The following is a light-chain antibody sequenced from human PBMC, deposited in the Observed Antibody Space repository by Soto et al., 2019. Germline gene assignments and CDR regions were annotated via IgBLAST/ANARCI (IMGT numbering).Light chain of an antibody. CDR2: DAS. CDR1: QSVSGY. V-gene: IGKV3-11*01. CDR3: QQRSNWPAT. J-gene: IGKJ4*01. Sequence: EIVLTQSPATLSLSPGERATLSCRASQSVSGYLAWYQQKPGQAPRLLMYDASNRATGIPARFSGSGSGTDFTLTISRLEPEDFAVYYGQQRSNWPATFGGGTKVEIK.